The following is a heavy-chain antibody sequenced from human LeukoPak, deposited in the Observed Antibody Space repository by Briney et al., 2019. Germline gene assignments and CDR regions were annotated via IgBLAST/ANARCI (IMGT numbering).Heavy chain of an antibody. CDR2: IYYSGST. D-gene: IGHD1-26*01. CDR3: ARTPASYSGSYWAPFDY. Sequence: PSETLSLTCAVYGGSFSGYYWSWIRQPPGKGLEWIGYIYYSGSTNYNPSLKSRVTISVDTSKNQFSLKLSSVTAADTAVYYCARTPASYSGSYWAPFDYWGQGTLVTVSS. V-gene: IGHV4-59*01. CDR1: GGSFSGYY. J-gene: IGHJ4*02.